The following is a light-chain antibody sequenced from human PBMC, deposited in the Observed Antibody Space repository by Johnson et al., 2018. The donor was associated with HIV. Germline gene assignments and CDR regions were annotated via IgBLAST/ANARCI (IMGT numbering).Light chain of an antibody. V-gene: IGLV1-51*01. CDR3: GTWDSSLSANV. Sequence: QPVLTQPPSVSAAPGQKVTISCSGSSSNIGNNYVSWYQQVPGTATKLLIYDNNKRPSGIPDRFSGSKSGTSATLGITGLQTGDEADYYCGTWDSSLSANVFGTGTKVTVL. CDR1: SSNIGNNY. J-gene: IGLJ1*01. CDR2: DNN.